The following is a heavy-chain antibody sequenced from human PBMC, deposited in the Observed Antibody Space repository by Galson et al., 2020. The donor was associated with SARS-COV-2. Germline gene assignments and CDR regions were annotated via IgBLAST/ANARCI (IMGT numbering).Heavy chain of an antibody. CDR3: ARGPIGAAAGTNTVDY. Sequence: SVKVSCKASGVTFSSYAISWVRQAPGQGLEWMGGIIPIFGTANYAQKFQGRVTITADESTSTAYMELSSLRSEDTAVYYCARGPIGAAAGTNTVDYWGQGTLVTVSS. CDR2: IIPIFGTA. J-gene: IGHJ4*02. V-gene: IGHV1-69*13. CDR1: GVTFSSYA. D-gene: IGHD6-13*01.